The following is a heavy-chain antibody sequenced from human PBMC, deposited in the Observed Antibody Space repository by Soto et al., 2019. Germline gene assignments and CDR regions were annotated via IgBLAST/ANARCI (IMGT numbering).Heavy chain of an antibody. D-gene: IGHD6-19*01. CDR3: ARKSYSSGWYDS. CDR2: IYYTGST. Sequence: QVQLQESGPRLVKPSETLSLTCTVSGGSISGYYWSWIRQPPGKGPEWIGNIYYTGSTIYNPPFKSRFTISVDMSKNQFSLNLTSMTAADTAMYYCARKSYSSGWYDSWGQGILVTVSS. J-gene: IGHJ5*01. V-gene: IGHV4-59*01. CDR1: GGSISGYY.